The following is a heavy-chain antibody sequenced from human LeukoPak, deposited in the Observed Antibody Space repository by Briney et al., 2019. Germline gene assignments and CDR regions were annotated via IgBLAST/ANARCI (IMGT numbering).Heavy chain of an antibody. CDR1: GFTFANYW. Sequence: GGSLRLSCAAYGFTFANYWLTWVRQAPGKGLEWVANINQDGGTEYYVDSMKGRFTISRDNAKNLVYLQINSLRAEDTAVYFCARHTPWRFDSWGQGALVTVSS. CDR2: INQDGGTE. CDR3: ARHTPWRFDS. J-gene: IGHJ4*02. V-gene: IGHV3-7*01. D-gene: IGHD1-1*01.